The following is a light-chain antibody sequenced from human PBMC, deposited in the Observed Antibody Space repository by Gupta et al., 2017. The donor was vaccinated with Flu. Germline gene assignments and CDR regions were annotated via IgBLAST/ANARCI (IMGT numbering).Light chain of an antibody. CDR2: KDS. V-gene: IGLV3-25*03. CDR3: QSADTSGTVEV. Sequence: SYELTQPPSVSVSPGQTARITCSGDALSKQYAYWYQQRPGQAPVLVMYKDSERPSGIPERFSGSSSGTTVTLTISGVQAEDEADYYCQSADTSGTVEVFGTGTEVTVL. J-gene: IGLJ1*01. CDR1: ALSKQY.